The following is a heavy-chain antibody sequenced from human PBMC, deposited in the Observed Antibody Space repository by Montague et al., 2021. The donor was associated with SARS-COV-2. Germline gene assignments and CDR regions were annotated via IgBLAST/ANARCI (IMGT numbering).Heavy chain of an antibody. CDR3: ARVFATVGAMDRNDY. CDR1: GGSFSGYC. V-gene: IGHV4-34*01. D-gene: IGHD1-26*01. Sequence: SETLSLTCVVYGGSFSGYCWSWIRQPPGKGLEWIGEIKDNGFTSYNPSLKSRITISVDTSKNHFSLKLSSVTAADTAVYYCARVFATVGAMDRNDYWGQGTLVTVSS. J-gene: IGHJ4*02. CDR2: IKDNGFT.